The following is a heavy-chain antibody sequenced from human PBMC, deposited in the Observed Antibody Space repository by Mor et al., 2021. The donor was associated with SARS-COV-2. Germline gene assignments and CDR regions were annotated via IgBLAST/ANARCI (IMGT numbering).Heavy chain of an antibody. J-gene: IGHJ4*02. D-gene: IGHD4-17*01. Sequence: NYNPSLKSRVTISVDTSKNQFSLKLSSVTAADTAVYYCASGGDYGDYVPDDYFDYWGQGTLVTVSS. V-gene: IGHV4-59*09. CDR3: ASGGDYGDYVPDDYFDY.